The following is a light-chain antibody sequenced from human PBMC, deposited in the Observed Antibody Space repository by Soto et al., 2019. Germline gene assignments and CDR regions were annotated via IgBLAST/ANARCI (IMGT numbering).Light chain of an antibody. CDR1: QSVSSAN. CDR3: QQRSNWPIT. J-gene: IGKJ5*01. V-gene: IGKV3D-20*02. Sequence: VLSQSAGTLSLSPGERATLSCRASQSVSSANFAWYQQKPGQAPRLLIYDASTRATGIPARFSGSGSGTDFTLTIGSLEPEDFAIYYCQQRSNWPITFGQGTRLEIK. CDR2: DAS.